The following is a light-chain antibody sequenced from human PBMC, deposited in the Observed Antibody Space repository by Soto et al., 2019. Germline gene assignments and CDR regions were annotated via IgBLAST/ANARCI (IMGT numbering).Light chain of an antibody. CDR3: SSYTRSSTWV. CDR2: EVS. CDR1: SSDVGGYNY. Sequence: QLVLTQPASVSGSPGQSITISCTGTSSDVGGYNYVSWYQQHPGKAPKLMISEVSNRPSGVSNRFSGSKSGNTASLTISGLQAEDEADYYCSSYTRSSTWVFGGGTKLTVL. J-gene: IGLJ3*02. V-gene: IGLV2-14*01.